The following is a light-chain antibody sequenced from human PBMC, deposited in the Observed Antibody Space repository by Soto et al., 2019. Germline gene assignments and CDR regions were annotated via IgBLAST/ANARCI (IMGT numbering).Light chain of an antibody. J-gene: IGKJ4*01. Sequence: DIVLTQSPATLSLSPGERAALSCRASQSVGYYLVWYQQYPGQAPRLLIYDGSTRAIGIPARFSGSGSGTDFTLTISNLEPEDSAVYYCQQRSSWPTFGGGTKV. CDR3: QQRSSWPT. CDR2: DGS. CDR1: QSVGYY. V-gene: IGKV3-11*01.